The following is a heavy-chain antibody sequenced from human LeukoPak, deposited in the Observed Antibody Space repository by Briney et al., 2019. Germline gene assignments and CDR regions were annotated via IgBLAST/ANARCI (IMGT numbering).Heavy chain of an antibody. D-gene: IGHD5-24*01. Sequence: GGSLRLSCAASGFTFDDYAMHWVRQAPGKGLEWVSGISWNSGSIGYADSVKGRFTISRDNAKNSLYLQMNSLRAEDTAVYYCAKDQFGYNKSIDCWGQGILVTVSS. CDR1: GFTFDDYA. V-gene: IGHV3-9*01. J-gene: IGHJ4*02. CDR3: AKDQFGYNKSIDC. CDR2: ISWNSGSI.